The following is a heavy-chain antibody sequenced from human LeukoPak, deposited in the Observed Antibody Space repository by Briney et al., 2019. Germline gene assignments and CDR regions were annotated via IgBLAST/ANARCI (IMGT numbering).Heavy chain of an antibody. CDR2: IYHSGST. CDR1: GYSISSGYY. J-gene: IGHJ5*02. D-gene: IGHD1-20*01. CDR3: ARAAGITGTTLFDP. V-gene: IGHV4-38-2*02. Sequence: PSETLSLTCTVSGYSISSGYYWGWIRQPPGKGLEWIGSIYHSGSTYYNPSLKSRVTISVDTSKNQFSLKLSSVTAADTAVYYCARAAGITGTTLFDPWGQGTLVTVSS.